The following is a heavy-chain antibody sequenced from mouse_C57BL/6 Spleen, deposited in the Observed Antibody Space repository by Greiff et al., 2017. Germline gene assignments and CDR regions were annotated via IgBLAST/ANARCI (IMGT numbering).Heavy chain of an antibody. Sequence: EVQVVESGGGLVQPGGSMKLSCVASGFTFSNYWMNWVRQSPEKGLEWVAQIRLKSDNYATHYAESVKGRFTISRDDSKSSVYLQMNNLMAEDTGIYYCTRIATVAYFDYWGQGTTLTVSS. CDR2: IRLKSDNYAT. D-gene: IGHD1-1*01. V-gene: IGHV6-3*01. J-gene: IGHJ2*01. CDR3: TRIATVAYFDY. CDR1: GFTFSNYW.